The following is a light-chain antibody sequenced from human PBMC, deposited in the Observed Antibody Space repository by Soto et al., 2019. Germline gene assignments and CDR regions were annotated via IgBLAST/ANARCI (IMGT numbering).Light chain of an antibody. J-gene: IGKJ2*01. V-gene: IGKV1D-13*01. Sequence: AIQLTQSPSSLSASVGDRVTITCRASQGISSALAWYQQKPGKAPKLLIYDASSLESGVPSRISGSGSGTDFTLTISSLQPEDFTTYYCQQFNHYPRTFGQGTKLEIK. CDR3: QQFNHYPRT. CDR2: DAS. CDR1: QGISSA.